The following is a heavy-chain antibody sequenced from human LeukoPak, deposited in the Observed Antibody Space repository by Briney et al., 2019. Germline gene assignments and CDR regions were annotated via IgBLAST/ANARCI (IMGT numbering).Heavy chain of an antibody. CDR2: INPNSGGT. CDR3: ARGVSLVGVDFDY. Sequence: ASVKVPCKASGYTFTGYYMHWVRQAPGQGLEWMGRINPNSGGTNYAQKFQGRVTMTRDTSTSTAYMELSRLRSDDTAVYYCARGVSLVGVDFDYWGQGTLVTVSS. V-gene: IGHV1-2*06. CDR1: GYTFTGYY. J-gene: IGHJ4*02. D-gene: IGHD1-26*01.